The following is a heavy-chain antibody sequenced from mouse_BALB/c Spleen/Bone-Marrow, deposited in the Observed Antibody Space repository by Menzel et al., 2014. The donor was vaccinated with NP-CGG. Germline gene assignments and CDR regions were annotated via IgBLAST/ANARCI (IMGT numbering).Heavy chain of an antibody. CDR3: ARFGSARGY. J-gene: IGHJ2*01. CDR2: INPYNGGT. CDR1: GYSFTGYI. Sequence: EVQLHQSGPELVKPGASMKISCKASGYSFTGYIMNWVKQSYGNNLEWIGLINPYNGGTRYNQKFKGKATLTVDKSSSTAYMELLSLTSEDSAVYYCARFGSARGYWGQGTTLTVTS. V-gene: IGHV1-18*01.